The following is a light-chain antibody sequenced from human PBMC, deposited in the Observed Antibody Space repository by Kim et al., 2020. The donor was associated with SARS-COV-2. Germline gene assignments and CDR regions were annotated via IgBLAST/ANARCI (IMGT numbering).Light chain of an antibody. CDR3: QAWDSSTAHVV. Sequence: SYELTQPPSVSVSPGQTASITCSGDKLGDKYACWYQQKPGQSPVLVIYQDSKRPSGIPERFSGSNSGNTATLTISGTQAMDEADYYCQAWDSSTAHVVLG. CDR1: KLGDKY. CDR2: QDS. V-gene: IGLV3-1*01. J-gene: IGLJ2*01.